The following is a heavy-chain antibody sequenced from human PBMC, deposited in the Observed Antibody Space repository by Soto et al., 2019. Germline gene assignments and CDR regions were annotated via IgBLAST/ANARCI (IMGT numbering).Heavy chain of an antibody. V-gene: IGHV4-30-2*01. J-gene: IGHJ3*02. D-gene: IGHD1-26*01. CDR2: IYHSGST. CDR3: AIEKVGAASVHVFDI. Sequence: SETLSLTCAVSGGSISSGGYSWSWIRQPPGKGLEWIGYIYHSGSTYYNPSLKSRVTISVDRSKNQFSLKLSSVTAADTALYYCAIEKVGAASVHVFDIWGQGTMVTVSS. CDR1: GGSISSGGYS.